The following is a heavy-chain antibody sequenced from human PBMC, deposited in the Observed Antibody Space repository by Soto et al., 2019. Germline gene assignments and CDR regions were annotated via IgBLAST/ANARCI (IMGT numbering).Heavy chain of an antibody. CDR1: VGSISSNTYY. V-gene: IGHV4-39*01. CDR2: IYYSGTT. Sequence: QLLLQESGPGLVNPSETLSLTCTVSVGSISSNTYYWAWIRQPQGKGLVWIGSIYYSGTTYSNPSVKSRVTLSLNKSKNQVPLRLRSVSAADPAMYYCAGHEGSGRAGANTWYFDLWGRGTLVTVSS. J-gene: IGHJ2*01. CDR3: AGHEGSGRAGANTWYFDL. D-gene: IGHD6-13*01.